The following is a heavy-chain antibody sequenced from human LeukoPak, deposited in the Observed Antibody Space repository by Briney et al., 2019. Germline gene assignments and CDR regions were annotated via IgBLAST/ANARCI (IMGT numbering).Heavy chain of an antibody. J-gene: IGHJ5*02. V-gene: IGHV4-39*01. D-gene: IGHD6-19*01. CDR1: GGSISSSSYY. CDR2: IYYSGST. Sequence: SETLSFTCTVSGGSISSSSYYWGWIRQPPGKGLEWIGSIYYSGSTYYNPSLKSRVTISVDTSKNQFSLKLSSVTAADTAVYYCARLRYGSGWYKLFWFDPWGQGTLVTVSS. CDR3: ARLRYGSGWYKLFWFDP.